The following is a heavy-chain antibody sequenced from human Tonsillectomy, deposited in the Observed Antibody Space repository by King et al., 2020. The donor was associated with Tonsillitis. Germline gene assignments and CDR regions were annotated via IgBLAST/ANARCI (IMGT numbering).Heavy chain of an antibody. CDR2: IDWADEK. Sequence: VTLKESGPALVKPTQTLTLTCTFSGFSLSTDEMRVSWVRQPPGKALEGLARIDWADEKLYSTSLKTRLTISRDTSKNQVVLRMTNMDPVDTATYYCTRSQAGSNWFDPWGRGTLVTVSS. V-gene: IGHV2-70*04. CDR1: GFSLSTDEMR. CDR3: TRSQAGSNWFDP. J-gene: IGHJ5*02.